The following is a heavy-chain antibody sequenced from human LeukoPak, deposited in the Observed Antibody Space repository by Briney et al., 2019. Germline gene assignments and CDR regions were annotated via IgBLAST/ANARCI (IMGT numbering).Heavy chain of an antibody. CDR1: GFTFSSYA. V-gene: IGHV3-23*01. J-gene: IGHJ4*02. CDR2: ISGSGGST. Sequence: GGSLRLSCAASGFTFSSYAMSWVRQAPGKGLEWVSAISGSGGSTYYADSVKGRFTISRDNSKNTLYLQVNSLRAEDTAVYYCAKHPPDYGDYVPLFDYWGQGTLVTVSS. CDR3: AKHPPDYGDYVPLFDY. D-gene: IGHD4-17*01.